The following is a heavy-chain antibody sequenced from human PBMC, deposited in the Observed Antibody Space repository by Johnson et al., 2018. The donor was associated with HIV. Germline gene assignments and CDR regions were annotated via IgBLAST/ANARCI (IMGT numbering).Heavy chain of an antibody. D-gene: IGHD1-1*01. CDR1: GFTLDDYG. V-gene: IGHV3-20*04. Sequence: VQLVESGGGVVRPGGSLRLSCAASGFTLDDYGMAWVRQAPGKGLEWVSGINWNGGSTGYADSVKGRFTISSDNAKNYLYLQMNSLRAEDTALYYCARDFGAFVECAALDIGGQGTMVAVSS. J-gene: IGHJ3*02. CDR2: INWNGGST. CDR3: ARDFGAFVECAALDI.